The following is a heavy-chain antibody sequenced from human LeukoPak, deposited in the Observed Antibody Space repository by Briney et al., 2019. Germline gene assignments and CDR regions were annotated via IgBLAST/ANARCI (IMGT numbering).Heavy chain of an antibody. D-gene: IGHD4-17*01. Sequence: SETLSLTCTVSGGSISSYYWSWIRQPPGKGLEWIGYIYYSGSTNYNPSLKSRVTISVDTSKNQFSLKLSSVTAADTAVYYCARGGIRRPVDYWGQGTLVTVSS. J-gene: IGHJ4*02. CDR3: ARGGIRRPVDY. CDR1: GGSISSYY. V-gene: IGHV4-59*01. CDR2: IYYSGST.